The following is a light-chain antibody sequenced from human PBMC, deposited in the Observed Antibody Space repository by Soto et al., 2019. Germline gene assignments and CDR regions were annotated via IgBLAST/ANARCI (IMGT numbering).Light chain of an antibody. CDR1: QSVSSY. CDR3: QQYGSSKT. CDR2: GAS. V-gene: IGKV3-20*01. Sequence: EVLMTQSPATLSVSPGETVTLSCRASQSVSSYLAWYQQKPGQAPRLLIYGASSRATGIPDRFSGSGSGTDFTLTISRLEPEDFAVYYCQQYGSSKTFGQGTKVDIK. J-gene: IGKJ1*01.